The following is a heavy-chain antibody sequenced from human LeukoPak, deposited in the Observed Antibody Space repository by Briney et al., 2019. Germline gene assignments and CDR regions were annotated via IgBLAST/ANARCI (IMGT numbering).Heavy chain of an antibody. CDR3: ARGIVVVTAYNWFDP. J-gene: IGHJ5*02. V-gene: IGHV4-59*12. D-gene: IGHD2-21*02. CDR1: GGSLSSYY. CDR2: IYYSGST. Sequence: PSETLSLTCTVSGGSLSSYYWSWIRQPPGKGLEWIGYIYYSGSTNYNPSLKSRVTISVDKSKNQFSLKLSSVTAADTAVYYCARGIVVVTAYNWFDPWGQGTLVTVSS.